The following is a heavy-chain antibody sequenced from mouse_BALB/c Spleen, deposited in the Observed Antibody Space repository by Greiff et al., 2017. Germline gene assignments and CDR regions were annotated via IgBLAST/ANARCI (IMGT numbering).Heavy chain of an antibody. J-gene: IGHJ3*01. CDR2: IRNKANGYTT. D-gene: IGHD2-3*01. V-gene: IGHV7-3*02. CDR3: AREDGPAWFAY. Sequence: DVKLVESGGGLVQPGGSLRLSCATSGFTFTDYYMSWVRQPPGKALEWLGFIRNKANGYTTEYSASVKGRFTISRDNSQSILYLQMNTLRAEDSATYYCAREDGPAWFAYWGQGTLVTVSA. CDR1: GFTFTDYY.